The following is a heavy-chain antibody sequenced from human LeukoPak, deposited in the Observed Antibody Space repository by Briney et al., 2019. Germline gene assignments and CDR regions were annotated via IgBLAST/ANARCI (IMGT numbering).Heavy chain of an antibody. D-gene: IGHD5-12*01. CDR3: ARAPLEIVAIDY. CDR1: GFTFSTYW. CDR2: INQGGSEK. Sequence: GGSLRLSCVASGFTFSTYWMSWVRQAPGKGLEWVANINQGGSEKYYVDSVKGRFTISRDNAKNSLYLQMDSLRVEDTAVYYCARAPLEIVAIDYWGQGTLVAVSS. J-gene: IGHJ4*02. V-gene: IGHV3-7*01.